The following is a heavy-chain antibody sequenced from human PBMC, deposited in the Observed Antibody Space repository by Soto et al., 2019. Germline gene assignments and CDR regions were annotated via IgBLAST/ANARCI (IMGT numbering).Heavy chain of an antibody. CDR2: ISTYNGDT. V-gene: IGHV1-18*01. CDR1: GYTFTTSG. CDR3: ARQGSWPYYYYGLDG. J-gene: IGHJ6*02. Sequence: QVQLVQSGPEVKKPGASVKVSCEASGYTFTTSGISWVRQTPGQGLEWMGWISTYNGDTNSAQKFQGRVTMTADTSXCTVYMEVMSLKSDDTAVYYCARQGSWPYYYYGLDGWGQGTTVTVSS. D-gene: IGHD1-26*01.